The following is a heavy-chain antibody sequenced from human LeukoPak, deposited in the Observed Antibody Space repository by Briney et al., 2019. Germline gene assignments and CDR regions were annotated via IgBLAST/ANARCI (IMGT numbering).Heavy chain of an antibody. V-gene: IGHV4-59*08. D-gene: IGHD5/OR15-5a*01. CDR3: ARSTYSPRGDYFDY. J-gene: IGHJ4*02. CDR1: GGSISSDY. Sequence: SETLSLTCTVSGGSISSDYWSWIRQPPGKGLEWIGYIYYSGNTNYNPSLKSRVTISVDTSKNQFSLKLSSVTAADTAVYYCARSTYSPRGDYFDYWGQGTLVTVSS. CDR2: IYYSGNT.